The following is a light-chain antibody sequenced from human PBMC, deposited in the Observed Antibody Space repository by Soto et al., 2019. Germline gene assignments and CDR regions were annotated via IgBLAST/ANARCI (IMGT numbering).Light chain of an antibody. CDR2: DAS. CDR1: QSISRG. CDR3: HQYDNPTQT. Sequence: DIQITQSPSTRSASVGDTVTITCRASQSISRGLAWYQQKPGKAPKLLIYDASNLQTGVPPRFSGSGSGTDFTCTISSLQPEDIATYFCHQYDNPTQTFGPGTKVDIK. J-gene: IGKJ3*01. V-gene: IGKV1-33*01.